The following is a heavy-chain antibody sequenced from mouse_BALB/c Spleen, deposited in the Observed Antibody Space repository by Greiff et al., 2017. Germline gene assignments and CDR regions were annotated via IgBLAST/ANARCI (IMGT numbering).Heavy chain of an antibody. CDR2: IYPGNSDT. CDR1: GYSFTSYW. J-gene: IGHJ4*01. D-gene: IGHD2-1*01. CDR3: TRSGKLLYAMDY. Sequence: QLQQSGTVLARPGASVKMSCKASGYSFTSYWMHWVKQRPGQGLEWIGAIYPGNSDTSYNQKFKGKAKLTAVTSASTAYMELSSLTNEDSAVYYCTRSGKLLYAMDYWGQGTSVTVSS. V-gene: IGHV1-5*01.